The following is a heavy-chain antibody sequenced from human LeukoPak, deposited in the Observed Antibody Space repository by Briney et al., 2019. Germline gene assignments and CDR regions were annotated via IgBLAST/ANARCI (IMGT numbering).Heavy chain of an antibody. V-gene: IGHV5-51*01. CDR2: IYPGDSDT. J-gene: IGHJ4*02. Sequence: GESLKISCKGSGYSFTSYWICWVRQMPGKGLELMGIIYPGDSDTRYSPSFQGQVTISDDQSTSTAYLQWTSLKASDTAMYYCATKVWSYGSGSYPLDYWGQGTLVTVSS. D-gene: IGHD3-10*01. CDR1: GYSFTSYW. CDR3: ATKVWSYGSGSYPLDY.